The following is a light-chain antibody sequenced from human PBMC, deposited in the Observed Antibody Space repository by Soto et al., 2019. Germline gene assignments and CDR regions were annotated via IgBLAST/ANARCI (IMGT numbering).Light chain of an antibody. J-gene: IGKJ5*01. CDR1: QSVNSR. V-gene: IGKV3-20*01. CDR3: QQYGYSPIT. CDR2: GAS. Sequence: VLTQSPGTLAVSPEERATLSCRASQSVNSRLAWYQHKPGQAPRLLISGASSRATGSPDRFSGGGSGTDFTLTISRLEPEDFAVYYCQQYGYSPITFGQGTRLEIK.